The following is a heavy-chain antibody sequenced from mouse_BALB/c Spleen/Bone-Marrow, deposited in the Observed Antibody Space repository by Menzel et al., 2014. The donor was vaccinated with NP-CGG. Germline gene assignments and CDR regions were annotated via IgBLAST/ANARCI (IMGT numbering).Heavy chain of an antibody. CDR2: INPDSSTI. CDR3: ARLGYYGGFAY. D-gene: IGHD2-3*01. V-gene: IGHV4-1*02. CDR1: GFDFSGFW. J-gene: IGHJ3*01. Sequence: EVKLVGSGGGLVQPGRSLKISCAASGFDFSGFWMGWVRLAPGKGLEWIGEINPDSSTINYTPSLKDRFIISRDNAKNTLYLQMSKVRSEDTALYYCARLGYYGGFAYWGQGTLVTVSA.